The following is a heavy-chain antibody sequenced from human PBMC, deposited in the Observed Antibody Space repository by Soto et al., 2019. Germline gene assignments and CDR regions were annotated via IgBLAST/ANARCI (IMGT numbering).Heavy chain of an antibody. J-gene: IGHJ4*02. D-gene: IGHD3-22*01. Sequence: QVQLVQSGAEVKKPGSSVKVSCKASGGTFSSYAISWVRQAPGQGLEWMGGIIPIFGTADYAQKFQGRVTIPADKSTSTGNMELSSLRSEDTAVYYCASHYDSSGYYYRGLDYWGQGTLVTVSS. CDR1: GGTFSSYA. CDR3: ASHYDSSGYYYRGLDY. CDR2: IIPIFGTA. V-gene: IGHV1-69*14.